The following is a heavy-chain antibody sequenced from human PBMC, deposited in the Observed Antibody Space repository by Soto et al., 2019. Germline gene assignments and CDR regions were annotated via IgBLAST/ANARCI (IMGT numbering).Heavy chain of an antibody. CDR3: AIGEILTCYGCMDV. V-gene: IGHV4-30-4*01. D-gene: IGHD3-9*01. J-gene: IGHJ6*02. CDR1: GDSIRSGEHY. CDR2: LYYSGST. Sequence: PLSLTCPVSGDSIRSGEHYWSWIRQPPGKCLEWIGYLYYSGSTYYSPSLKSRVTISVDTSKNQCSRKRNSVTAADTAVYYCAIGEILTCYGCMDVWGQGTTVT.